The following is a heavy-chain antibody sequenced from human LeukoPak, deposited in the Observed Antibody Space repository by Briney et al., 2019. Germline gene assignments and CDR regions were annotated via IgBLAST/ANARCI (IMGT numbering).Heavy chain of an antibody. CDR2: ISSSSSYI. Sequence: GGSLRLSCAASGFTFSSYSMNWVRQAPGKGLEWVSSISSSSSYIYYADSVKGRFTISRDNAKNSLYLQMNSLRAEDTAVYYCARDGGGIAVADDAFDIWGQGTMVTVSS. D-gene: IGHD6-19*01. V-gene: IGHV3-21*01. J-gene: IGHJ3*02. CDR3: ARDGGGIAVADDAFDI. CDR1: GFTFSSYS.